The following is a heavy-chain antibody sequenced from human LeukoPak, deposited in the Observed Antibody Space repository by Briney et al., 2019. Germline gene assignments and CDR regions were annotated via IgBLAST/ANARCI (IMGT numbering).Heavy chain of an antibody. D-gene: IGHD1/OR15-1a*01. Sequence: ASVKVSCKASGYSFTGHYMHWVRQAPGQGLEWMGWINPKSGGTNYAQKFQGRFTMTRDTSISTAYMELSRLTSDDTAVYYCARHLSEHEGFWGQGTLVNV. V-gene: IGHV1-2*02. CDR1: GYSFTGHY. CDR2: INPKSGGT. J-gene: IGHJ4*02. CDR3: ARHLSEHEGF.